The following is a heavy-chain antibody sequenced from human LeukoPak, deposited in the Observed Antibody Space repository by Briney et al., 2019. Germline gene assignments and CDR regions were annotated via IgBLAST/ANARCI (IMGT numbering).Heavy chain of an antibody. V-gene: IGHV3-7*01. CDR2: INKDGSEK. Sequence: GGSLRLSCAASGFTFSTYSLSWLRQAPGKGLKWVAKINKDGSEKGYVDSVKGRFTISRDNAKGSLYLQLNSLRAEDTAVYYCARGFQRGDSPVWGQGTLVTVSS. CDR1: GFTFSTYS. D-gene: IGHD2-21*02. J-gene: IGHJ4*02. CDR3: ARGFQRGDSPV.